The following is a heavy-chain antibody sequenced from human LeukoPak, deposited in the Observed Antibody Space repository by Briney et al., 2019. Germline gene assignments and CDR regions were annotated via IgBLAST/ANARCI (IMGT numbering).Heavy chain of an antibody. CDR2: ISSSSRYI. D-gene: IGHD2-21*02. Sequence: GGSLRLSCAASGFTFSRYTMNWVRQAPGKGLEWVSSISSSSRYIYYADSVKGRFTISRDNSKNTLYLQMNSLRAEDTAVYYCAKSRDFDSVVVTAFDYWGRGTLVTVSS. CDR1: GFTFSRYT. CDR3: AKSRDFDSVVVTAFDY. J-gene: IGHJ4*02. V-gene: IGHV3-21*04.